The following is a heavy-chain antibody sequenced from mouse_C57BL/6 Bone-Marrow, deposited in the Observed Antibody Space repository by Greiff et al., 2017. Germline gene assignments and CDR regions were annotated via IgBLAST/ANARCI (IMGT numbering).Heavy chain of an antibody. CDR3: ARSRWLLRGFSYFDV. D-gene: IGHD2-3*01. CDR2: ILPGSGST. Sequence: QVQLQQSGAELMKPGASVKLSCKATGYTFTGYWIEWVKQRPGHGLEWIGEILPGSGSTNYTEKFKGKATFTADTSSNTAYMQLSSLTTEDSAIYYCARSRWLLRGFSYFDVWGTGTTVTVSS. CDR1: GYTFTGYW. J-gene: IGHJ1*03. V-gene: IGHV1-9*01.